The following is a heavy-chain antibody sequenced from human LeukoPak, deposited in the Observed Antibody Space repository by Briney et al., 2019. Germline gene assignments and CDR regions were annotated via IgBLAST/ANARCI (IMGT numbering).Heavy chain of an antibody. CDR3: AREFSAEDSSGYYYASFDY. J-gene: IGHJ4*02. CDR2: INPSGGST. CDR1: GYTFTSYY. D-gene: IGHD3-22*01. V-gene: IGHV1-46*01. Sequence: ASVKVSCKASGYTFTSYYMHWVRQAPGQGLEWMGIINPSGGSTSYAQKFQGRVTMTRDTSTSTVYMELSSLRSEDTAVYYCAREFSAEDSSGYYYASFDYWGQGTLVTVSS.